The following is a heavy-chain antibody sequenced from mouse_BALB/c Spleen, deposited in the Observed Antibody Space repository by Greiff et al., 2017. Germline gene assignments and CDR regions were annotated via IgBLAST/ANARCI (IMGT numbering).Heavy chain of an antibody. CDR2: IWAGGST. Sequence: VMLVESGPGLVAPSQSLSITCTVSGFSLTSYGVHWVRQPPGKGLEWLGVIWAGGSTNYNSALMSRLSISKDNSKSQVFLKMNSLQTDDTAMYYCASPLGIYVPAWFAYWGQGTLVTVSA. J-gene: IGHJ3*01. D-gene: IGHD2-14*01. CDR3: ASPLGIYVPAWFAY. CDR1: GFSLTSYG. V-gene: IGHV2-9*02.